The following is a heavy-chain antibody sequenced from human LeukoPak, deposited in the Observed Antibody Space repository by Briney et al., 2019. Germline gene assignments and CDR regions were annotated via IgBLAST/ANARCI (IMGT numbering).Heavy chain of an antibody. J-gene: IGHJ6*03. Sequence: ASVKVSCKASGYTFTSYDINWVRQATGQGLEWMGWMNPNSGNTGYAQKFRGRVTMTRNTSISTAYMELSSLRSEDTAVYYCARGHIVATILYYYYYMDVWGKGTTVTVSS. CDR1: GYTFTSYD. CDR2: MNPNSGNT. D-gene: IGHD5-12*01. V-gene: IGHV1-8*01. CDR3: ARGHIVATILYYYYYMDV.